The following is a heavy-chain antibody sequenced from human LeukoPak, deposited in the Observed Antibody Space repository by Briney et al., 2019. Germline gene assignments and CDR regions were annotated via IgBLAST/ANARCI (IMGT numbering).Heavy chain of an antibody. CDR3: ARDDYGVFDAFDV. CDR2: VSKSGST. CDR1: GGSISSHF. J-gene: IGHJ3*01. Sequence: PSETLSLTCTVSGGSISSHFWTWIRQAPGKGLEWVGYVSKSGSTNYNPSLQSRITISVDTPKNQFFLKLTSATAADTAVYFCARDDYGVFDAFDVWGQGTVVTVSS. D-gene: IGHD3-16*01. V-gene: IGHV4-4*08.